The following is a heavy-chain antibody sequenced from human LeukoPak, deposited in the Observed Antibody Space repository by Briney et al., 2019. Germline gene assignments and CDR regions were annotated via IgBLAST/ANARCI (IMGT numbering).Heavy chain of an antibody. V-gene: IGHV3-23*01. Sequence: GGSLRLSCAASGFTFSSSAMGWVRQAPGKGLEWVSSITGSGDYTYYAESVKGRFTISRDNSKNTLYLQMNSLRAEDTAVYYCARCGGSCSFPNWFDPWGQGTLVTVSS. D-gene: IGHD2-15*01. J-gene: IGHJ5*02. CDR2: ITGSGDYT. CDR1: GFTFSSSA. CDR3: ARCGGSCSFPNWFDP.